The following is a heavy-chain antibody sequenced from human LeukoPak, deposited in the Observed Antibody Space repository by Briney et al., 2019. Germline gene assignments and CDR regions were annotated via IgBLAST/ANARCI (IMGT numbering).Heavy chain of an antibody. CDR2: IIPIFGTA. CDR3: ARATRWFGEIPYYFDY. J-gene: IGHJ4*02. Sequence: ASVKVSCKASGGTFSSHAISWVRQAPGQGLEWMGGIIPIFGTANYAQKFQGRVTITADESTSTAYMELSSLRSEDTAVYYCARATRWFGEIPYYFDYWGQGTLVTVSS. D-gene: IGHD3-10*01. V-gene: IGHV1-69*13. CDR1: GGTFSSHA.